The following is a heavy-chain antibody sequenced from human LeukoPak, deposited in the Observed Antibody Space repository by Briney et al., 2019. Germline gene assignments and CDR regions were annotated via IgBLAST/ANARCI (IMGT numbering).Heavy chain of an antibody. V-gene: IGHV4-61*08. D-gene: IGHD2-2*02. Sequence: PSETLSLTCTVSGGSISSGDYYWSWIRQPPGKGLEWIGYIYTSGSTNYNPSLKSRVTMSVDTSKNQFSLKLSSVTAADTAVYYCARDWTDCSSTSCYKHYYYYMDVWGKGTTVTVSS. CDR2: IYTSGST. CDR1: GGSISSGDYY. J-gene: IGHJ6*03. CDR3: ARDWTDCSSTSCYKHYYYYMDV.